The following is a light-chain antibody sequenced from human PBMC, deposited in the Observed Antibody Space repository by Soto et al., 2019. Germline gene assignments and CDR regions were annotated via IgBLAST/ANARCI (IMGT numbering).Light chain of an antibody. CDR2: DNN. Sequence: QSVLTQPPSVSVAPGQSVTISCSGSSSNIGDNSVSWYQQLPGTAPKLLIYDNNSRPSGIPDRFSGSKSGTSATLAITGLQTADEADYYCGVWDSSLSGAVFGGGTQLTVL. CDR3: GVWDSSLSGAV. V-gene: IGLV1-51*01. J-gene: IGLJ7*01. CDR1: SSNIGDNS.